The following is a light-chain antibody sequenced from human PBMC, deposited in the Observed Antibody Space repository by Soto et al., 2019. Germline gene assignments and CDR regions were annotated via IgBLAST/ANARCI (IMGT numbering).Light chain of an antibody. V-gene: IGLV2-14*01. Sequence: QSVLTQPASGSGSPGQSITISCTGTSSDVGGYNYVSWYQQHSGKAPKLMIYDVSNRPSGVSNRFSGSKSGNTASLTISGLQAEDEADYYCGSYASSSTLYVFGTGTKVTVL. J-gene: IGLJ1*01. CDR3: GSYASSSTLYV. CDR1: SSDVGGYNY. CDR2: DVS.